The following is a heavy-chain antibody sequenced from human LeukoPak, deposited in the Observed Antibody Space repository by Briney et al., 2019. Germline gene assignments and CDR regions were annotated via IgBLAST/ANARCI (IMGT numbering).Heavy chain of an antibody. CDR2: IGGDALSA. J-gene: IGHJ4*02. Sequence: PGGSLRLSCSASGFTFMGYAMHWVRQAPGKGLEYVSGIGGDALSAFYGDSMKDRVTISRDNSKSTVHLQMTSLRVEDTAVYFCVRDVDYYASGSYLGYFDYWGQGTLVTVSS. CDR3: VRDVDYYASGSYLGYFDY. CDR1: GFTFMGYA. D-gene: IGHD3-10*01. V-gene: IGHV3-64D*06.